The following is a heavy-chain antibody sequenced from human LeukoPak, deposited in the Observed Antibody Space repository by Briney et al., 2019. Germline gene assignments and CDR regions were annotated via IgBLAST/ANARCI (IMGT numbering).Heavy chain of an antibody. CDR3: ARDNPDIVATDV. CDR1: GYTFTGYY. D-gene: IGHD5-12*01. CDR2: INPNSGGT. Sequence: ASVKVSCKASGYTFTGYYMHWVRQAPGQGLEWMGWINPNSGGTNYAQKFQGRVTMTRDTSISTAYMELSRLRSDDTAVYYCARDNPDIVATDVWGQGTLVTVSS. V-gene: IGHV1-2*02. J-gene: IGHJ4*02.